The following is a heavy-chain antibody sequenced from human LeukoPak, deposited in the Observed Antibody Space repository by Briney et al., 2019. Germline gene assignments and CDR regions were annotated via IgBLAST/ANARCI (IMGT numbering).Heavy chain of an antibody. CDR1: GFTFSSYE. CDR2: IKQDGSEK. V-gene: IGHV3-7*01. Sequence: GGSLRLSCAASGFTFSSYEMSWVRQAPGKGLEWVANIKQDGSEKHYVDSVKGRFTISRDNAKNSLFLQMNSLRAEDTAVYFCARVKQQLVRLLGRDTTYYYYYYMDVWGKGTTVTVSS. D-gene: IGHD6-13*01. J-gene: IGHJ6*03. CDR3: ARVKQQLVRLLGRDTTYYYYYYMDV.